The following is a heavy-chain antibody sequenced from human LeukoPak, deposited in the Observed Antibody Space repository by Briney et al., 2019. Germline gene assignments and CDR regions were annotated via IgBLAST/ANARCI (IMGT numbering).Heavy chain of an antibody. CDR1: GFTFSSYA. CDR3: ARIEYSSSIDY. Sequence: GGSLRLSCAVSGFTFSSYAMSWVRQAPGKGLEWVSAISGSGGSTYYADSVKGRFTISRDNSKNTLYLQMNSLRAEDTAVYYCARIEYSSSIDYWGQGTLVTVSS. V-gene: IGHV3-23*01. D-gene: IGHD6-6*01. CDR2: ISGSGGST. J-gene: IGHJ4*02.